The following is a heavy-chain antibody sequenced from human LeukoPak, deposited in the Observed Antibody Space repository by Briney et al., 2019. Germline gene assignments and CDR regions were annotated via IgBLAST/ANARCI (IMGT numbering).Heavy chain of an antibody. J-gene: IGHJ4*02. V-gene: IGHV3-23*01. CDR3: ARGEKEVAY. D-gene: IGHD2-15*01. CDR2: ISSSGDRT. Sequence: GGSLRLSCAASGFTFNNYGMHWVRQAPGKGLEWVSGISSSGDRTYYADSVKGRFTISRDNSKNTLYLQMNSLRAEDTAVYYCARGEKEVAYWGQGTLVTVSS. CDR1: GFTFNNYG.